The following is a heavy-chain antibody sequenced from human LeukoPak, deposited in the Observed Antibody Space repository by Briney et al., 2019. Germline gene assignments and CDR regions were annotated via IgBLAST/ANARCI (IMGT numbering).Heavy chain of an antibody. V-gene: IGHV3-74*01. Sequence: GGSLRLSCAASGFTFSNYWMHWVRQAPGKGLVWVSRIYNDGSSTSYADSVKGRFTISRDNAKSTLYLQMNSLRAEDTAVYYCERVGVGSGRPNAANVFDIWGKGTMSPSLQ. CDR2: IYNDGSST. CDR1: GFTFSNYW. CDR3: ERVGVGSGRPNAANVFDI. D-gene: IGHD1-26*01. J-gene: IGHJ3*02.